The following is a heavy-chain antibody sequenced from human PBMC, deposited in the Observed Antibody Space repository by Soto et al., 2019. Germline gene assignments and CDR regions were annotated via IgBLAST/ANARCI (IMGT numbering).Heavy chain of an antibody. D-gene: IGHD3-16*01. Sequence: PSETLSLTCAVSGDSISRSVWWTWVRQPPGKGLEWIGEVFHNGDTNYNPSLKSRVTMSVDKSTNDFSLKVTSVTAADTAIYYCAREGGESSDGLYYFDSWGQGSLVTVSS. CDR2: VFHNGDT. J-gene: IGHJ4*02. V-gene: IGHV4-4*02. CDR1: GDSISRSVW. CDR3: AREGGESSDGLYYFDS.